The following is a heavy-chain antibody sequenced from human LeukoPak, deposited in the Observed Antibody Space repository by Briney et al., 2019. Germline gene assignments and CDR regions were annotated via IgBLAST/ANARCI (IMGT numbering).Heavy chain of an antibody. D-gene: IGHD4-11*01. CDR1: GFTVSSNY. CDR3: AREDSNYVSGHYYYGMDV. J-gene: IGHJ6*02. V-gene: IGHV3-66*01. CDR2: IYSGGST. Sequence: PGGSLRLSCAASGFTVSSNYMSWVRQAPGKGLEWVSVIYSGGSTYYADSVKGRFTISRDNSKNTLYLQMNSLRAEDTAVYYCAREDSNYVSGHYYYGMDVWGQGTTVTVSS.